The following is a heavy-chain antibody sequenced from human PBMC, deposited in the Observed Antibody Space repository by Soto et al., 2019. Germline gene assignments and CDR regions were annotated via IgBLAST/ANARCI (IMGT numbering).Heavy chain of an antibody. D-gene: IGHD2-15*01. CDR2: IWYDGSNK. CDR1: GFTFSSYG. CDR3: ASEYCSGGSCYYYGMDV. J-gene: IGHJ6*02. V-gene: IGHV3-33*01. Sequence: ESGGGVVQPGRSLRLSCAASGFTFSSYGRHWVRQAPGKGLEWVAVIWYDGSNKYYADSVKGRFTISRDNSKNTLYLQMNSLRAEDTAVYYCASEYCSGGSCYYYGMDVWGQGTTVTVSS.